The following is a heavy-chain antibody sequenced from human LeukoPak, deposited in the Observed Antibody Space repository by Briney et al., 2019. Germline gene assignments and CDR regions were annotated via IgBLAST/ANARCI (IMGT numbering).Heavy chain of an antibody. CDR1: GSTFSSYA. V-gene: IGHV3-30*04. CDR3: ARDLAAAGTAPFCFDY. D-gene: IGHD6-13*01. CDR2: ISYDGSNK. J-gene: IGHJ4*02. Sequence: PGGSLRLSCAASGSTFSSYAMHWVRQAPGKGLEWVAVISYDGSNKYYADSVKGRFTISRDNSKNTLYLQMNSLRAEDTAVYYCARDLAAAGTAPFCFDYWGQGTLVTVSS.